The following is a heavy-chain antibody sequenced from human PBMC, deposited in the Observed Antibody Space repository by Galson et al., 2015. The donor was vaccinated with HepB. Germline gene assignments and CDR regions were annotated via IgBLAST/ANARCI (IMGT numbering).Heavy chain of an antibody. J-gene: IGHJ4*02. D-gene: IGHD3-22*01. CDR3: ARDKSYYDSSGYHENYYFDY. V-gene: IGHV1-8*01. Sequence: SVKVSCKASGYTFTSYDINWVRQATGQGLEWMGWMNPNSGNTGYAQKFQGRATMTRNTSINTAYMELSSLRSEDTAVYYCARDKSYYDSSGYHENYYFDYWGQGTLVTVSS. CDR2: MNPNSGNT. CDR1: GYTFTSYD.